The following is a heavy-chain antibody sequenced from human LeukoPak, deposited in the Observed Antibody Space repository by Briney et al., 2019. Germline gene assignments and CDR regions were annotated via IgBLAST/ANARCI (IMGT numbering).Heavy chain of an antibody. J-gene: IGHJ4*02. Sequence: PGGSLRLSCAASGFTFSSYAMSWVRQAPGKGLEWVGRIKSKTDGGTTDYAAPVKGRFTISRDDSKNTLYLQMNSLKTEDTAVYYCTTARDYYDSSGYYYWGQGTLVTVSS. CDR1: GFTFSSYA. CDR3: TTARDYYDSSGYYY. CDR2: IKSKTDGGTT. V-gene: IGHV3-15*01. D-gene: IGHD3-22*01.